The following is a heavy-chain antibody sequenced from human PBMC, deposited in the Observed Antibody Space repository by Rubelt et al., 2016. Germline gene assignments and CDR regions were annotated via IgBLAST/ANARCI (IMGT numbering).Heavy chain of an antibody. D-gene: IGHD5-12*01. CDR2: MNAGNGNT. CDR1: GYTFTSYA. Sequence: QVQLVQSGAEVKKPGASVKVSCKASGYTFTSYAMHWVRQAPGQRLEWMGWMNAGNGNTRYSQKFQGRVTITRDTSASTAYMELSGLRDEDTAVYYCARGGVATAYVDYWGQGTLVTVSS. J-gene: IGHJ4*02. CDR3: ARGGVATAYVDY. V-gene: IGHV1-3*01.